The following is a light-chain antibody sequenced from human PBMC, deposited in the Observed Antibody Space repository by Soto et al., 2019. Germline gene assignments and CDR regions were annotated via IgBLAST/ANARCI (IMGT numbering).Light chain of an antibody. J-gene: IGKJ1*01. CDR3: QQYDYSRT. CDR2: DVS. V-gene: IGKV1-5*01. Sequence: DIQLTQSPSTLSATVGDSVTITCRASQNISTSLAWYQHKPGKAPKLLMFDVSNQESGVPSRFSGSGSGTEFTLTISSLHSDDFATYYCQQYDYSRTFGQGTKVDI. CDR1: QNISTS.